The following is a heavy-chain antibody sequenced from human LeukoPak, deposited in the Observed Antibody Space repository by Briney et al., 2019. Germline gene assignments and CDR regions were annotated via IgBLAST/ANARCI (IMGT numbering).Heavy chain of an antibody. Sequence: PGGSLRLSCAASGFTFSSYGMHWVRQAPGKGLEWVAAIWYDGSNKYYAVSVKGRFTISRDNSKNTLYLQMNRLRAEDTAVYYCARGLVGARGSTDAFDIWGQGTMVTVSS. J-gene: IGHJ3*02. CDR2: IWYDGSNK. CDR1: GFTFSSYG. V-gene: IGHV3-33*01. D-gene: IGHD1-26*01. CDR3: ARGLVGARGSTDAFDI.